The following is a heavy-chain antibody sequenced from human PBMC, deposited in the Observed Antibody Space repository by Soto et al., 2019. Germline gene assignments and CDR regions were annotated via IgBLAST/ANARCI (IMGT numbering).Heavy chain of an antibody. V-gene: IGHV4-4*08. CDR1: GGSIRSYY. Sequence: QVQLQESGPGLVKPSETLSLTCTISGGSIRSYYWSWIRQPPGKGLEWIGYIYSSGSTNYNPSLRGGLTISVDTSNNQFSLKLSSVPAADTAGSYCARGSGWYYYWGQGPLVTVSS. CDR3: ARGSGWYYY. D-gene: IGHD6-19*01. J-gene: IGHJ4*02. CDR2: IYSSGST.